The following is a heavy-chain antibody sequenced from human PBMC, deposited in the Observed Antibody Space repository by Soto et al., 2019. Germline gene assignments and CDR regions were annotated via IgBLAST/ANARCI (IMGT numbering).Heavy chain of an antibody. CDR2: IHNSGST. CDR1: GGSITSYY. J-gene: IGHJ4*01. D-gene: IGHD3-10*01. V-gene: IGHV4-59*01. CDR3: ARRWSGTDY. Sequence: QVQLQESGPGLVKPSETLSLTCTVSGGSITSYYWSWIRQPPGRGLEWIGYIHNSGSTSYNPSLQSRVTISADVSKNQFSLDLRSVTAADTAVYYCARRWSGTDYWGHGTLVTVFS.